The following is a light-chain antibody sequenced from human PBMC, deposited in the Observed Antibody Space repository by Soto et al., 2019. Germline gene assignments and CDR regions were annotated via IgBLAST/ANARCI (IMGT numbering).Light chain of an antibody. CDR3: QQSSSGPVT. V-gene: IGKV1-39*01. Sequence: DIQTTQSPSSLSASVGDRVTITCRTSQSISSYLNWYQQKSGKAPKLLIYAASTLRSGVPSRFSGSGSGTDFTLTITSLQPEDSATYYCQQSSSGPVTFGQGTRLEMK. J-gene: IGKJ5*01. CDR1: QSISSY. CDR2: AAS.